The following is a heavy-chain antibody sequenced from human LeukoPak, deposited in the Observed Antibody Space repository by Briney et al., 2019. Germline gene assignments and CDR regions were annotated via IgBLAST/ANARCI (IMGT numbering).Heavy chain of an antibody. Sequence: ASVKVSCKASGYTFTSYYMHWVRQAPGQGLEWMGIINPSGGSTSYAQKFQGRVTMTRDTSTNTVYMELSSLRSEDTAVYYCARDVNSGMVYATFDYWGQGTLVTVSS. D-gene: IGHD2-8*01. CDR3: ARDVNSGMVYATFDY. V-gene: IGHV1-46*01. CDR2: INPSGGST. J-gene: IGHJ4*02. CDR1: GYTFTSYY.